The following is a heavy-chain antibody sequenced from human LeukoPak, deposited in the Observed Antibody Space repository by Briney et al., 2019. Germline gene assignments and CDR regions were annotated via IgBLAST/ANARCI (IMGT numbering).Heavy chain of an antibody. CDR2: ISSSSSYI. V-gene: IGHV3-21*01. Sequence: GGSLRLSCAASGFTFSSYSMNWVRQAPGKGLEWVSSISSSSSYIYYADSVKGRLTISRDNAKNSLYLQMNSLRAEDTAVYYCARAGGSLYWYFDVWGRGTLVTVFS. CDR1: GFTFSSYS. D-gene: IGHD3-10*01. J-gene: IGHJ2*01. CDR3: ARAGGSLYWYFDV.